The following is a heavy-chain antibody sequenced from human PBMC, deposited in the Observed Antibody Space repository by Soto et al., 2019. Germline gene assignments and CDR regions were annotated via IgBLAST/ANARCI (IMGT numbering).Heavy chain of an antibody. D-gene: IGHD5-12*01. CDR2: IIPIFGTA. CDR3: ARSTEVATISSGGWFDP. Sequence: SVPVSCKASGGTFRSYAIIWLCQPSGRGIEWMGGIIPIFGTANYAQKFQGRVTITADKSTSTAYMELSSLRSEDTAVYYCARSTEVATISSGGWFDPWGQGTLGTVSS. V-gene: IGHV1-69*06. J-gene: IGHJ5*02. CDR1: GGTFRSYA.